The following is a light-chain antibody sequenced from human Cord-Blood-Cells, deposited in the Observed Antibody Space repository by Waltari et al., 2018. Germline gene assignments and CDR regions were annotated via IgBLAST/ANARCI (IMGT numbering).Light chain of an antibody. CDR1: QSVLYSSINKNY. J-gene: IGKJ5*01. Sequence: DIVMTQSPDSLAVSLGERATINCKSSQSVLYSSINKNYLAWYQQKPGQSPKLLIYWASTRESGVPDRFSGSGSGTDFTLTISSLQAEDVAVYYCQQYYSTPITFGQGTRLEIK. V-gene: IGKV4-1*01. CDR3: QQYYSTPIT. CDR2: WAS.